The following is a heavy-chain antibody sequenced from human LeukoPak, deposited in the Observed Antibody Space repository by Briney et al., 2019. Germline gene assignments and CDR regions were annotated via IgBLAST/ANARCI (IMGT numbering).Heavy chain of an antibody. CDR2: ISSSSYI. CDR1: GLTFSSYS. J-gene: IGHJ5*02. CDR3: AREDSSGPFDWFDP. Sequence: GGSLRLSCAASGLTFSSYSMNWVRQAPGKGLEWVSSISSSSYIYYADSVKGRFTISRDNAKNSLYLQMNSLRAEDTAVYYCAREDSSGPFDWFDPWGQGTLVTVSS. D-gene: IGHD6-19*01. V-gene: IGHV3-21*01.